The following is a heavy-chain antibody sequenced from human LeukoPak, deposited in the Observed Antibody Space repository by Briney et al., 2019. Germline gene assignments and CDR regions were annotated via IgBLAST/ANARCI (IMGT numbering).Heavy chain of an antibody. CDR3: ARAADGYNYDY. Sequence: GGSLRLSCTASGFTFSSYAMHWVRQAPGKGLEYVSAVSSKGGSTFYANSVKDRFNISRDNSKNTLYLQMGSLRAEDMAVYYCARAADGYNYDYWGQGTLVTVSS. CDR2: VSSKGGST. D-gene: IGHD5-24*01. V-gene: IGHV3-64*01. J-gene: IGHJ4*02. CDR1: GFTFSSYA.